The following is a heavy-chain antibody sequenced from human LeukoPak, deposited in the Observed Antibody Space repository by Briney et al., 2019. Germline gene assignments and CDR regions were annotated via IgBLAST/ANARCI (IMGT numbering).Heavy chain of an antibody. Sequence: SETLSLTCTVSGYSLSSGYYWGWIRQPPGKGLEWTGSIDHSGSTYYNPSLKSRITISVDTSKNQFSLKLSSVTAADTAVYYCARSQSVDTAMVNASDIWGQGTMVTVSS. CDR1: GYSLSSGYY. J-gene: IGHJ3*02. D-gene: IGHD5-18*01. CDR2: IDHSGST. V-gene: IGHV4-38-2*02. CDR3: ARSQSVDTAMVNASDI.